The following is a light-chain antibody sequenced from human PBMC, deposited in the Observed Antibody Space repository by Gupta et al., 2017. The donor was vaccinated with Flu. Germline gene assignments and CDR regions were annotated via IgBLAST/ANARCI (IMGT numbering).Light chain of an antibody. CDR3: HQDKTSPYT. CDR2: GTS. J-gene: IGKJ2*01. Sequence: GTLSVSPGERVTLSCRAGESIYNNFLVWYQQRPGQAPRVLIYGTSIRAPGVPDRFSGGGSGTDFTLTIDRLEPEDCARYCCHQDKTSPYTFGQGTKLEI. CDR1: ESIYNNF. V-gene: IGKV3-20*01.